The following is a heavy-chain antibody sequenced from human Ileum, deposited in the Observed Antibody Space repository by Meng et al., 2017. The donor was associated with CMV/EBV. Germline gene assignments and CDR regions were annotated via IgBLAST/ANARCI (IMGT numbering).Heavy chain of an antibody. J-gene: IGHJ4*02. D-gene: IGHD3-3*01. V-gene: IGHV3-74*01. CDR2: INSDGTIT. CDR3: ARGGYDFWTDYLHY. Sequence: GESLKISCAASGFTLSSYYMYWVRQAPGKGLVWASRINSDGTITYYADSVKGRFTISRDNAKNTLYLQMDSLRGEDTGTYYCARGGYDFWTDYLHYWGQGTLVTVSS. CDR1: GFTLSSYY.